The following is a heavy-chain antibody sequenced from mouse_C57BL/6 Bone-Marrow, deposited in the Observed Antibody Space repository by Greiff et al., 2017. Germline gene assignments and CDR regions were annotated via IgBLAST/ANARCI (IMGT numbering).Heavy chain of an antibody. J-gene: IGHJ3*01. CDR1: GYTFTSYW. V-gene: IGHV1-50*01. CDR2: IDPSDSYT. Sequence: VKLQQPGAELVKPGASVKLSCKASGYTFTSYWMQWVKQRPGQGLEWIGEIDPSDSYTNYNQKFKGKATLTVDTSSSTAYMQLSSLTSEDSAVYYCARSNHWGQGTLVTVSA. CDR3: ARSNH.